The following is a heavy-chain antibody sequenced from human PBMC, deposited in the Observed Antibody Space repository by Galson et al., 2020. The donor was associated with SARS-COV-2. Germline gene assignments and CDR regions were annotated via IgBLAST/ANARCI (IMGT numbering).Heavy chain of an antibody. CDR2: ISYDGSNK. D-gene: IGHD6-13*01. CDR3: AREWRMAAAGIRVFQD. Sequence: GESLKISCAASGFSFSSYAMHWVRQAPGKGLEWVAVISYDGSNKDYADSVKGRFTISRDNSKNTLYLQMNSLRLEDTAVFYCAREWRMAAAGIRVFQDWGQGTLLTVSS. J-gene: IGHJ1*01. V-gene: IGHV3-30-3*01. CDR1: GFSFSSYA.